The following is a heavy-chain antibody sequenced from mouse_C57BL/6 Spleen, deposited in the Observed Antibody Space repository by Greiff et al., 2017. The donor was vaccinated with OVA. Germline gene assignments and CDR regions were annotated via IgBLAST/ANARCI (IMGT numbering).Heavy chain of an antibody. CDR2: IDPSDSYT. J-gene: IGHJ4*01. V-gene: IGHV1-59*01. Sequence: QVQLQQSGAELVRPGTSVKLSCKASGYTFTSYWMHWVKQRPGQGLEWIGVIDPSDSYTNYNQKFKGKATLTVDTSSSTAYMQLSSLTSEDSAVYYCARRGYVVTTTPYAMDYWGQGTSVTVSS. CDR3: ARRGYVVTTTPYAMDY. D-gene: IGHD2-2*01. CDR1: GYTFTSYW.